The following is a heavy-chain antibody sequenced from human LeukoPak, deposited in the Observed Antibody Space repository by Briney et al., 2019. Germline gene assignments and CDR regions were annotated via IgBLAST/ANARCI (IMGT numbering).Heavy chain of an antibody. D-gene: IGHD3-16*01. Sequence: PGGSLRLSCAASGFTFSDYYMSWIRQAPGKGLEWVSHISMRGKITYYADSVKGRFTISRDNSKNTLYLQINSLRAEDTAVYFCAKDRLGGPYFFHYWGQGTLVTVSS. CDR3: AKDRLGGPYFFHY. CDR2: ISMRGKIT. V-gene: IGHV3-11*01. CDR1: GFTFSDYY. J-gene: IGHJ4*02.